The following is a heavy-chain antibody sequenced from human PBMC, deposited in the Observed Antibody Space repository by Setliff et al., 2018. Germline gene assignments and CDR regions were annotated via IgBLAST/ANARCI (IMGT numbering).Heavy chain of an antibody. V-gene: IGHV3-11*04. CDR3: ARDSVLRYFDWLLYTPDAFDI. J-gene: IGHJ3*02. CDR2: ISSSGSTI. D-gene: IGHD3-9*01. Sequence: GESLKISCAASGFTFSDYYMSWIRQAPGKGLEWVSYISSSGSTIYYADSVKGRFTISRDNAKNSLYLQMNSLRAEDTAVYYCARDSVLRYFDWLLYTPDAFDIWGQGTMVTVSS. CDR1: GFTFSDYY.